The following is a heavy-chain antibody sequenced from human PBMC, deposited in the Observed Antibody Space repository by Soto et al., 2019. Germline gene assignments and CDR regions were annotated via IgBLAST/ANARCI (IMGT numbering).Heavy chain of an antibody. J-gene: IGHJ3*02. D-gene: IGHD1-26*01. Sequence: EVQLVESGGGLVQPGGSLRLTCAASGFSFSIYSMNWVRQAPGKGLEWVSYIMPGSSHIFYADSVKGRFTISRDNAKNSLYLQMNNLRAEETAPYYCAIEKVGAESVHVFDIWGQGTMGTVSS. V-gene: IGHV3-48*01. CDR3: AIEKVGAESVHVFDI. CDR1: GFSFSIYS. CDR2: IMPGSSHI.